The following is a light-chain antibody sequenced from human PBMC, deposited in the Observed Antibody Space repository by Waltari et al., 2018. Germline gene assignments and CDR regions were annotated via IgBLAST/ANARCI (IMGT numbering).Light chain of an antibody. CDR1: SSDVGAYKY. Sequence: QSALTQPPSVSGSPGQSVTIPCTGTSSDVGAYKYVSWYQQHPGKAPKLLIYEVSKRASGVPDRFSGSKSGNTASLTVSGLQAEDEADYYCASRGASKVFGGGTKLTVL. J-gene: IGLJ2*01. V-gene: IGLV2-8*01. CDR2: EVS. CDR3: ASRGASKV.